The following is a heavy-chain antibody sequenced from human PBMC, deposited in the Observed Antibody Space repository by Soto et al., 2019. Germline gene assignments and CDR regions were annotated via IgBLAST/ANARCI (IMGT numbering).Heavy chain of an antibody. CDR3: ARRGIVVVPAAMRSWNY. D-gene: IGHD2-2*01. CDR1: GGSFSGYY. CDR2: INHSGST. Sequence: QVQLQEWGAGLLKPSETLSLTCAVYGGSFSGYYWSWIRQPPGKELEWIGEINHSGSTNYNPSLKSRVTISVDTSKNQFSLKLSSVTAADTAVYYCARRGIVVVPAAMRSWNYWGQGTLVTVSS. J-gene: IGHJ4*02. V-gene: IGHV4-34*01.